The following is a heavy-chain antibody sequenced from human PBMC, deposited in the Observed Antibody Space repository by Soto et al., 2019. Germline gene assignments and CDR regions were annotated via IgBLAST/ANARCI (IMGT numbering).Heavy chain of an antibody. D-gene: IGHD2-2*02. CDR3: ARGAWTVVPAAIGNYFDY. CDR2: MYHSGST. CDR1: GGSISSGGYS. V-gene: IGHV4-30-2*01. Sequence: SETLSLTCAVSGGSISSGGYSWSWIRQPPGEGLEWIGYMYHSGSTYYNPSLKSRVTISIDRSKNQFSLKLSSVTAADTAVYYCARGAWTVVPAAIGNYFDYWGQGTLVTVS. J-gene: IGHJ4*02.